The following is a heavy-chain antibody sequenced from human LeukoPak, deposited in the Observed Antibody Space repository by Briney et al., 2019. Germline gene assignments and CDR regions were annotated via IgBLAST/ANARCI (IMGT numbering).Heavy chain of an antibody. Sequence: ASVKVSCKASGGTSSSYAISWVRQAPGQGLEWMGGIIPIFGTANYAQKFQGRVTITADESTSTAYMELSSLRSEDTAVYYCARVDSSPPALGYWGQGTLVTVSS. V-gene: IGHV1-69*13. CDR3: ARVDSSPPALGY. CDR2: IIPIFGTA. CDR1: GGTSSSYA. J-gene: IGHJ4*02. D-gene: IGHD6-13*01.